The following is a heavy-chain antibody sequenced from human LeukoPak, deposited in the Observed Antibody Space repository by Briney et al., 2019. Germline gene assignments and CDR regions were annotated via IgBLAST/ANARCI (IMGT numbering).Heavy chain of an antibody. D-gene: IGHD3-10*01. Sequence: KSSETLSLTCAVYGGSSSNYYWSWIRQSPGKGLEWIGEITHSGSTNYNPSLKSRVTISVDTSKKQFSLKLSSVTAADTAVYYCAGNYYGSGSYYSEDRYWGQGTLVTVSS. V-gene: IGHV4-34*01. J-gene: IGHJ4*02. CDR2: ITHSGST. CDR1: GGSSSNYY. CDR3: AGNYYGSGSYYSEDRY.